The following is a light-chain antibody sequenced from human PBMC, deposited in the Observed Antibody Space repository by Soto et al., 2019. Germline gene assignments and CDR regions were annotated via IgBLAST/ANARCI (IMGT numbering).Light chain of an antibody. CDR2: EGS. Sequence: QSVLTQPASVSGSPGQSITISCTGSSSDVWSSNLVSWYQHHPGKAPKLMIYEGSKRPSGVTNRFSGSKSGTTASLTISGLLAEDEADYYCCSYAGNSLYVFGTGTKVTVL. CDR1: SSDVWSSNL. J-gene: IGLJ1*01. V-gene: IGLV2-23*01. CDR3: CSYAGNSLYV.